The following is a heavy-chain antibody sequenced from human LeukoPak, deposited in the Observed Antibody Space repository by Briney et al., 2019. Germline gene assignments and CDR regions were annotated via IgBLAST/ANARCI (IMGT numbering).Heavy chain of an antibody. D-gene: IGHD5-18*01. Sequence: SVTVSCKASGGTFSSYAISWVRQAPGQGLEWMGGIIPISGTANYAQKFQGRVTITADESTSTAYMELSSLRSEDTAVYYCARDRGWAGYTYGFYYWGQGTLVTVSS. CDR2: IIPISGTA. J-gene: IGHJ4*02. CDR3: ARDRGWAGYTYGFYY. V-gene: IGHV1-69*13. CDR1: GGTFSSYA.